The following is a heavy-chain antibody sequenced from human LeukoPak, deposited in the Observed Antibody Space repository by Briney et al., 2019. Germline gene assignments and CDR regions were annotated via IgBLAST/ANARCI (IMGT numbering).Heavy chain of an antibody. CDR3: ARGFSH. Sequence: PSETLSLTCAVYGGSFSDYYWSWIRQPPGKGLEWIWEISHSGSTNYNPSLKSRVTISIDTSKNQFSLKLRSVTAADTAVYYCARGFSHWGQGTLVTVSS. J-gene: IGHJ4*02. V-gene: IGHV4-34*01. CDR1: GGSFSDYY. CDR2: ISHSGST.